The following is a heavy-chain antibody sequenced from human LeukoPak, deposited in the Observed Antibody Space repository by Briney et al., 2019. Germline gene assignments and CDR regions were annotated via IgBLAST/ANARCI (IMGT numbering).Heavy chain of an antibody. CDR3: ARRLQDYGDYYDY. J-gene: IGHJ4*02. Sequence: SETLSLTCTVSGGSISSSSYYWGWIRQPPGKGLEWIGSIYYSGSTYYNPSLKSRVTISVDTSKNQFSLKLSSVTAADTAVYYCARRLQDYGDYYDYWGQGTLVTVSS. CDR1: GGSISSSSYY. V-gene: IGHV4-39*07. D-gene: IGHD4-17*01. CDR2: IYYSGST.